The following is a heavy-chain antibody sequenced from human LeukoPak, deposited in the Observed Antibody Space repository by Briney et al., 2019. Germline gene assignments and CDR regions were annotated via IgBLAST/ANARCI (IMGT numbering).Heavy chain of an antibody. D-gene: IGHD3-10*01. CDR3: ARHYGP. V-gene: IGHV4-39*01. Sequence: SNAYMNWVRQPPGKGLEWIGSIYYSGSTYYNPSLKSRVTISVDTSKNQFSLKLNSVTATDTAVYYCARHYGPWGQGTLVTVSS. J-gene: IGHJ4*02. CDR2: IYYSGST. CDR1: SNAY.